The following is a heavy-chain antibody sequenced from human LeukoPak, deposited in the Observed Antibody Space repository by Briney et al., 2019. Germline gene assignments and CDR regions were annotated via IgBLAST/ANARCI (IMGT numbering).Heavy chain of an antibody. CDR3: ASQEWELLTWDY. CDR1: GGSISSYY. Sequence: PSETLSLTCTVSGGSISSYYWSWIRQPPGKGLEWIGYIYYSGSTNYNPSLKSRVTISVDTSKNQFSLKLSSVTAADTAVYYCASQEWELLTWDYWGQGTLVTVSS. CDR2: IYYSGST. V-gene: IGHV4-59*01. J-gene: IGHJ4*02. D-gene: IGHD1-26*01.